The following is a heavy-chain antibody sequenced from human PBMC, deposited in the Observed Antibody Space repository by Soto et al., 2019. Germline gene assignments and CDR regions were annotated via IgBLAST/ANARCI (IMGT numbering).Heavy chain of an antibody. V-gene: IGHV4-39*07. CDR1: GGSISSSSYY. D-gene: IGHD7-27*01. CDR3: ARANWYSEY. Sequence: SETLSLACTVSGGSISSSSYYWGWIRQPPGKGLEWIGSIYYSGSTYYNPSLKSRVTISVDTSKNQFSLNLTSLTAADTAIYYCARANWYSEYWGQGTLVTVSS. J-gene: IGHJ4*02. CDR2: IYYSGST.